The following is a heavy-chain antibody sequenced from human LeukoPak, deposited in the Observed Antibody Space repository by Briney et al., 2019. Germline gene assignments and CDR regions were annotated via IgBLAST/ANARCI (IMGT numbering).Heavy chain of an antibody. Sequence: PRASVKVSCKASGYTFTSYDINWVRQATGQGLEWMGWMNPNSGNTGYAQKFQGRVTMARNTSISTAYMELSSLRSEGTAVYYCAAGITGEYFDYWGQGTLVTVSS. CDR1: GYTFTSYD. CDR2: MNPNSGNT. J-gene: IGHJ4*02. V-gene: IGHV1-8*01. D-gene: IGHD1-14*01. CDR3: AAGITGEYFDY.